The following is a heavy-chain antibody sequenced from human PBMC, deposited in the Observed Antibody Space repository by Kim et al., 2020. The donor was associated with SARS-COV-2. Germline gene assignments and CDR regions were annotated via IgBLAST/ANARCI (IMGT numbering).Heavy chain of an antibody. Sequence: SETLSLTCTVSDGSISSTSHYWGWIRQPPGKGLEWIASIYYSGSTYYNLSLKSRVTISVDTSRNQFSLQLTSVTAADTAVYYCARRSGASFDYWGQGILVTVSS. CDR1: DGSISSTSHY. CDR2: IYYSGST. D-gene: IGHD2-15*01. CDR3: ARRSGASFDY. V-gene: IGHV4-39*01. J-gene: IGHJ4*02.